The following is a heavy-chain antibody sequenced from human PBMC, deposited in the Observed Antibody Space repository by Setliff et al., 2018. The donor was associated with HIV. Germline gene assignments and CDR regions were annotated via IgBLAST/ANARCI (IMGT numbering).Heavy chain of an antibody. J-gene: IGHJ3*01. D-gene: IGHD1-1*01. Sequence: SVKVSCKASGGTFKNLAISWVRQAPGQGLEWMGGVIPSFATAIYAQKFQGRITITADELTSTVYMDLNSLKSEDSAVYYCANPHDGGAFDVWGQGTAVTVSS. CDR2: VIPSFATA. CDR1: GGTFKNLA. V-gene: IGHV1-69*13. CDR3: ANPHDGGAFDV.